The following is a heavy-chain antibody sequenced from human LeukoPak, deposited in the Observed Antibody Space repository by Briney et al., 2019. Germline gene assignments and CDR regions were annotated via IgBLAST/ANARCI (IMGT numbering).Heavy chain of an antibody. D-gene: IGHD4-17*01. Sequence: GGSLRLSCAASGFTFSTYSMNWVRQAPGKGLEWVSYISGSSNTIYYADSVKGRFTISRDNAKNSLYLQVNSLRDEDTAVYYCARAVTTVTRGGLVFDYWGQGTLVTVSS. J-gene: IGHJ4*02. CDR1: GFTFSTYS. CDR2: ISGSSNTI. CDR3: ARAVTTVTRGGLVFDY. V-gene: IGHV3-48*02.